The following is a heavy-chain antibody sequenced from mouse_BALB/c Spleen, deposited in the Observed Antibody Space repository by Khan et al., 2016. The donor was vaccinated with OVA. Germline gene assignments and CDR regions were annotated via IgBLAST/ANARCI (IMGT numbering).Heavy chain of an antibody. V-gene: IGHV1-7*01. Sequence: QMQLKESGAELAKPGASVKMSCKASGYTFRNYWINWVKQRPGQGLEWIGYINTSSGYTYYNQTFNDKATLTTDKSSSTAYMQLSSLTSEDSAVYYGARDRIDYWGQGTTLTVSS. CDR3: ARDRIDY. J-gene: IGHJ2*01. CDR2: INTSSGYT. CDR1: GYTFRNYW.